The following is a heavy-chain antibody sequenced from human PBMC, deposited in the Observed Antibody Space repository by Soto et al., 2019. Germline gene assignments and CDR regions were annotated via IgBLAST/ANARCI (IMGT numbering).Heavy chain of an antibody. V-gene: IGHV3-15*01. J-gene: IGHJ3*02. CDR1: GFTFSNAW. D-gene: IGHD3-22*01. Sequence: GGSLRLSCAASGFTFSNAWMSWVRQAPGKGLEWVGRIKSKTDGGTTDYAAPVKGRFTISRDDSKNTLYLQMNSLKTEDTAVYYCTTDRDYDSRCYYEGVAFDIWAKGTMVTVSS. CDR2: IKSKTDGGTT. CDR3: TTDRDYDSRCYYEGVAFDI.